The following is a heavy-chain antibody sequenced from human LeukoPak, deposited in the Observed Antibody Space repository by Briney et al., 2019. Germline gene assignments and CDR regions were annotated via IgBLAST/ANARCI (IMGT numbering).Heavy chain of an antibody. CDR3: ARGPEVYSSGWDRKYDAFDI. D-gene: IGHD6-19*01. J-gene: IGHJ3*02. CDR2: INPNSGGT. Sequence: ASVKVSCKASGYTFTGYYMHWVRQAPGQGLEWMGWINPNSGGTNYAQKFQGRVTMTRDTSISTAYMELSRLRSDDTAVYYCARGPEVYSSGWDRKYDAFDIWGQGTMVTVSS. CDR1: GYTFTGYY. V-gene: IGHV1-2*02.